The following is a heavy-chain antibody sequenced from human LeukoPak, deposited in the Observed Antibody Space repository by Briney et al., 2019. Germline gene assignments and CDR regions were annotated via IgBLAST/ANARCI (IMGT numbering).Heavy chain of an antibody. D-gene: IGHD6-13*01. J-gene: IGHJ4*02. CDR1: GASISGYY. CDR3: ARHDPAAAGGY. CDR2: IYYSGST. V-gene: IGHV4-59*04. Sequence: SETLSLTCTVSGASISGYYWSWIRQPPGKGLEWIGYIYYSGSTYYNPSLKSRVTISVDTSKNQFSLKLSSVTAADTAVYYCARHDPAAAGGYWGQGTLVTVSS.